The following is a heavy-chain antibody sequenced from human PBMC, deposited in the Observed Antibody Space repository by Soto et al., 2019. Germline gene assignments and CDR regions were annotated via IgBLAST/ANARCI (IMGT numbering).Heavy chain of an antibody. CDR2: ISSSSSYI. CDR3: ARDRDVIAAAGTFDY. CDR1: GFTFSSYS. V-gene: IGHV3-21*01. D-gene: IGHD6-13*01. Sequence: GGSLRLSCAASGFTFSSYSMNWVRQAPGKGLEWVSSISSSSSYIYYADSVKGRFTISRDNAKNSLYLQMNSLRAEDTAVYYCARDRDVIAAAGTFDYWGQGTLVTVSS. J-gene: IGHJ4*02.